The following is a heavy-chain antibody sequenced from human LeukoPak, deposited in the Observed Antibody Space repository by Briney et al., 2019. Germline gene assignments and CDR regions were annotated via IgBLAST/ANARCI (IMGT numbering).Heavy chain of an antibody. Sequence: SETLSLTCTVSGGSINRYYWNWIRQPPGKGLEWIGYVYYSGSTNYNPSLTSRVIISVDTSKNQFSLKLGSVTAADTAVYYCARNEGFFDYWGQGILVTVSS. V-gene: IGHV4-59*08. CDR3: ARNEGFFDY. CDR1: GGSINRYY. CDR2: VYYSGST. J-gene: IGHJ4*02. D-gene: IGHD1-1*01.